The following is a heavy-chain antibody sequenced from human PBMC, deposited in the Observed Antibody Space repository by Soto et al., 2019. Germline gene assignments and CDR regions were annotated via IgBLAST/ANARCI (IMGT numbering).Heavy chain of an antibody. CDR2: ISDDGSNK. CDR1: GFTFSTYA. J-gene: IGHJ6*02. Sequence: GGSLRLSCAASGFTFSTYAIHWVRQAPGKGLEWVAVISDDGSNKFYADSVKGRFTISRDNSKNTLYLQMNSLRGEDTAAYYCARDLGTGYYYYGMDVWGQGTTVTVSS. V-gene: IGHV3-30-3*01. CDR3: ARDLGTGYYYYGMDV.